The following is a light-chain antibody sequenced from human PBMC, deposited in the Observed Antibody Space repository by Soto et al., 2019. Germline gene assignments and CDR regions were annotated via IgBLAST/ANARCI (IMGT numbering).Light chain of an antibody. CDR3: QQYNSYPLF. CDR1: QSISSW. J-gene: IGKJ2*01. V-gene: IGKV1-5*01. CDR2: DAS. Sequence: DIQMTQSPSTLSASVGDRVTITCRASQSISSWLAWYQQKPGKAPKLLIYDASSLESGVPSRFSGSGSGTEFTLTISSPQPDDFATYYCQQYNSYPLFFGQGTKLEIK.